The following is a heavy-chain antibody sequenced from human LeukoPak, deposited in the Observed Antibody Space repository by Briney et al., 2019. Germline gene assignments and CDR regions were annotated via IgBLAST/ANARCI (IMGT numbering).Heavy chain of an antibody. CDR1: GYTFTSYD. V-gene: IGHV1-8*01. CDR3: ARSTSSGYYYVWLGYYYYGMDV. CDR2: MNPNSGNT. D-gene: IGHD3-22*01. J-gene: IGHJ6*02. Sequence: ASVKVSCKAPGYTFTSYDINWVRQATGQGLEWMGWMNPNSGNTGYAQKFQGRVTMTRNTSISTAYMELSSLRSEDTAVYYCARSTSSGYYYVWLGYYYYGMDVWGQGTTVTVSS.